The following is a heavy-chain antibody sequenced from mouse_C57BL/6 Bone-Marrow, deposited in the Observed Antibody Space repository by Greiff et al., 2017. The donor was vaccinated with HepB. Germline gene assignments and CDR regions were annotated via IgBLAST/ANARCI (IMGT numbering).Heavy chain of an antibody. CDR3: TRGGVFITTVVAPFDY. D-gene: IGHD1-1*01. J-gene: IGHJ2*01. Sequence: DVHLVESGEGLVKPGGSLKLSCAASGFTFSSYAMSWVRQTPEKRLEWVAYISSGGDYIYYADTVKGRFTISRDNARNTLYLQMSSLKSEDTAMYYCTRGGVFITTVVAPFDYWGQGTTLTVSS. CDR2: ISSGGDYI. V-gene: IGHV5-9-1*02. CDR1: GFTFSSYA.